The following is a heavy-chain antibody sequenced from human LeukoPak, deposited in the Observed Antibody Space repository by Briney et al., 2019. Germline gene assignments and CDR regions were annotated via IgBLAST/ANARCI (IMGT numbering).Heavy chain of an antibody. CDR1: GYTFTSYY. CDR3: ARGSLGSSSSLDDAFDI. CDR2: INPSGGST. Sequence: EASVKVSCKASGYTFTSYYMHWVRQAPGQGLEWMGIINPSGGSTSYAQKFQGRVTMTRDMSTSTVYMELSSLRSEDTAVYYCARGSLGSSSSLDDAFDIWGQGTMVTVSS. V-gene: IGHV1-46*01. J-gene: IGHJ3*02. D-gene: IGHD6-6*01.